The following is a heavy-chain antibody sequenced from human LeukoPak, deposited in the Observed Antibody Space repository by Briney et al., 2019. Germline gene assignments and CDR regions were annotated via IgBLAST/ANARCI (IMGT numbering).Heavy chain of an antibody. CDR3: AKEHDLWQDEGNWFAP. V-gene: IGHV3-30*02. D-gene: IGHD3-3*01. CDR1: GFTFSSHG. CDR2: IQFDGNNK. Sequence: GGSLRLSCVASGFTFSSHGMHWVRQAPGKGLKWVSFIQFDGNNKYYADSVRGRFTISRDNSKNTLFLQINNLRPEDTAVYYCAKEHDLWQDEGNWFAPWGQGTLVTVSS. J-gene: IGHJ5*02.